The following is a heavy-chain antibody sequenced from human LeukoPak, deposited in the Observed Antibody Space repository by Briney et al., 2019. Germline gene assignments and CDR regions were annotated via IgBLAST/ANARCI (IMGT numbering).Heavy chain of an antibody. J-gene: IGHJ5*02. D-gene: IGHD3-16*01. V-gene: IGHV3-23*01. CDR3: APWGAPNRFDP. CDR2: ISGSGGST. Sequence: GGSLRLSCAASGFTFSSYAMSWVRQAPGKGLEWVSAISGSGGSTYYADSVKGRFTISRDNSKNTLYLQMNGLRAEDTAVYYCAPWGAPNRFDPWGQGTLVTVSS. CDR1: GFTFSSYA.